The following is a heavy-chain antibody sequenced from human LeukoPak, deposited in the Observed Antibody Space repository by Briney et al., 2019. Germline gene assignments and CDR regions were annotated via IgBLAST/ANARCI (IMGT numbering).Heavy chain of an antibody. V-gene: IGHV4-59*01. CDR2: IYYSGYT. CDR1: GDSISSYY. D-gene: IGHD5-18*01. CDR3: ARTTEGGYTYDYFYYYYMDV. J-gene: IGHJ6*03. Sequence: SETLSLTCTVSGDSISSYYWSWIRQPPGKGLKWIGNIYYSGYTTYSPSLRSRVTISVDTSKNQFSLKLSSVTAADTAVYYCARTTEGGYTYDYFYYYYMDVWGKGTTVTISS.